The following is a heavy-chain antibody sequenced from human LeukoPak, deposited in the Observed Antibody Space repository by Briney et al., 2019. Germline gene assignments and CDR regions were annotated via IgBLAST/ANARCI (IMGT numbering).Heavy chain of an antibody. J-gene: IGHJ4*02. Sequence: SVKVSCTASGGTFSSYAISWVRQAPGQGLEWMGGIIPIFGTANYAQKFQGRVTITADESTSTAYMELSSLRSEDTAVYYCAVGGAYDILTGYFWGQGTLVTVSS. CDR2: IIPIFGTA. CDR3: AVGGAYDILTGYF. V-gene: IGHV1-69*13. CDR1: GGTFSSYA. D-gene: IGHD3-9*01.